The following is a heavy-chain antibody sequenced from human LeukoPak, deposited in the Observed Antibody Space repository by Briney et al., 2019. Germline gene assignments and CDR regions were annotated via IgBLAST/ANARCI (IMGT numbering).Heavy chain of an antibody. CDR3: AKGLHQFDY. CDR2: ISGSGGNT. J-gene: IGHJ4*02. D-gene: IGHD5-12*01. Sequence: PGGSLRLSCAASGFTFSSYAVSWVRQAPGKGLEWVSSISGSGGNTYYADSVKGRFTISRDNSKNTLFLQMNSLRAEDTAVYYCAKGLHQFDYWGQGTLVTVSS. CDR1: GFTFSSYA. V-gene: IGHV3-23*01.